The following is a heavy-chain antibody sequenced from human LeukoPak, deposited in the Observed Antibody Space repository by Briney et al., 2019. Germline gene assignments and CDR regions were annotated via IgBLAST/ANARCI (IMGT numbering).Heavy chain of an antibody. CDR3: ARNGGNSDVDD. D-gene: IGHD4-23*01. CDR1: GGSITSTNW. J-gene: IGHJ4*02. V-gene: IGHV4-4*02. Sequence: PSQTLSLTCAVSGGSITSTNWWSWVRQPPGKGLEWIGEIYHSGSTNYNSSLKSRVTISVDKSKNQFSLKLSSVTAADTAVYYCARNGGNSDVDDWGQGSLVTVSS. CDR2: IYHSGST.